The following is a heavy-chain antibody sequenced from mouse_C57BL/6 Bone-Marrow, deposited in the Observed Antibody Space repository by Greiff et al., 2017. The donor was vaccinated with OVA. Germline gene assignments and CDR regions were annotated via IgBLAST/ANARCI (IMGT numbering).Heavy chain of an antibody. CDR1: GYTFTDYY. V-gene: IGHV1-26*01. CDR2: INPNNGGT. D-gene: IGHD2-3*01. Sequence: EVQLQQSGPELVKPGASVKISCKASGYTFTDYYMNWVKQSHGKSLEWIGDINPNNGGTSYNQKFKGKATLTVDKSSSTAYMELRSLTSEDSAVYYGARKDDGYYCYARDYWGQGTAVTVSS. J-gene: IGHJ4*01. CDR3: ARKDDGYYCYARDY.